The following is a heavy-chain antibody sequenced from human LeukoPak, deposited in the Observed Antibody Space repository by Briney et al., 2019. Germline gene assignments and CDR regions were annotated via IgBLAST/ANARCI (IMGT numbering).Heavy chain of an antibody. J-gene: IGHJ4*02. Sequence: GGSLRLSCAASRFTFSRYAMSWVRQAPGKGLDWVAVISVDGNTYYADSVKGRFTISRDNAENSLYLQMNSLRAEDTAVYYCARALRYCSGTSCYRRFDYWGQGTLLTVSS. D-gene: IGHD2-2*01. CDR1: RFTFSRYA. CDR2: ISVDGNT. V-gene: IGHV3-23*01. CDR3: ARALRYCSGTSCYRRFDY.